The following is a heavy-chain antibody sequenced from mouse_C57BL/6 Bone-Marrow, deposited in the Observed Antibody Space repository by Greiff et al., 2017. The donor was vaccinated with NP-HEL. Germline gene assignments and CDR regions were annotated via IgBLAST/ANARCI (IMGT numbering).Heavy chain of an antibody. J-gene: IGHJ2*01. CDR1: GYTFTSYW. CDR3: ARVAGLGKKDY. CDR2: IHPNSGST. D-gene: IGHD2-2*01. V-gene: IGHV1-64*01. Sequence: VQLQQPGAELVKPGASVKLSCKASGYTFTSYWMHWVKQRPGQGLEWIGMIHPNSGSTNYNEKFKSKATLTVDKSSSTAYMQLSSLTSEDSAVYYCARVAGLGKKDYWGQGTTLTVSS.